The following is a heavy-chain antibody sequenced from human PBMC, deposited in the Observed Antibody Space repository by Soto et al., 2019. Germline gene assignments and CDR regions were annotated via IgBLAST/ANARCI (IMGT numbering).Heavy chain of an antibody. CDR2: ISGSGGST. CDR1: GFTFSSYA. Sequence: PGGSLRLSCAASGFTFSSYAMSWVRQAPGKGLEWVSAISGSGGSTYHADSVKGRLSISRDNSKNTLYLQMNSLRPEDTAVYYCAKGSGEYYYYMDVWGKGTTVTVSS. V-gene: IGHV3-23*01. J-gene: IGHJ6*03. D-gene: IGHD3-10*01. CDR3: AKGSGEYYYYMDV.